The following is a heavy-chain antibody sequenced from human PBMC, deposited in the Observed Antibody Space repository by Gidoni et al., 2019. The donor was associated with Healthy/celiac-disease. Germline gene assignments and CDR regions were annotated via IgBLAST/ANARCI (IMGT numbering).Heavy chain of an antibody. J-gene: IGHJ5*02. CDR3: ARGGPYQLLPFDP. CDR1: GYSISSGYY. V-gene: IGHV4-38-2*02. CDR2: IYHSGST. D-gene: IGHD2-2*01. Sequence: QVQLQESGPGLVKPSETLSLTCTVSGYSISSGYYWGWIRQPPGKGLAWIGSIYHSGSTYYNPSLKSRVTISVDTSKNQFSLKLSSVTAADTAVYYCARGGPYQLLPFDPWGQGTLVTVSS.